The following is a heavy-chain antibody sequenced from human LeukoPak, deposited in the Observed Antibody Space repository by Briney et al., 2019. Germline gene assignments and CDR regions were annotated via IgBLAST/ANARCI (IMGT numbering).Heavy chain of an antibody. CDR3: AKARLDSYGYDY. CDR2: ISWNSGSI. CDR1: GFTFDDYA. J-gene: IGHJ4*02. D-gene: IGHD5-18*01. Sequence: GRSLRLSCAASGFTFDDYAMHWVRQAPGKGLEWVSGISWNSGSIGYADSVKGRFTISRDNAKNSLYLQMNSLRAEDTALYYCAKARLDSYGYDYWGQGTLVTVSS. V-gene: IGHV3-9*01.